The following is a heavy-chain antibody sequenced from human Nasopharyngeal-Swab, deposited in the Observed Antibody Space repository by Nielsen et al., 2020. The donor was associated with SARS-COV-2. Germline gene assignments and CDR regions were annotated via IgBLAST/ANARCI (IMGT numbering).Heavy chain of an antibody. D-gene: IGHD1-1*01. CDR2: INGVSDLI. CDR1: GFTFNTYA. Sequence: GGSLRLSCATSGFTFNTYAMNWVRQAPGRGLEWVSHINGVSDLIYYADSVQGRFTISRDNAGNSVYLQMDSLRVEDTAIYYCVRDNNWAFDYWGQGTLVTVPS. CDR3: VRDNNWAFDY. V-gene: IGHV3-48*01. J-gene: IGHJ4*02.